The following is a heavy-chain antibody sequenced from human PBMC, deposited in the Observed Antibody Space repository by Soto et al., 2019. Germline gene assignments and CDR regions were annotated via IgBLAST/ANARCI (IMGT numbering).Heavy chain of an antibody. CDR2: ISGSGGST. CDR1: GFTFSSYA. J-gene: IGHJ6*02. Sequence: GGSLRLSCAASGFTFSSYAMSWVRQAPGKGLEWVSAISGSGGSTYYADSVKGRFTISRDDSKNTLYLQMNSLRAEDTAVYYCAKSGDYDYYYYGMDVWGQGTTVTVSS. V-gene: IGHV3-23*01. D-gene: IGHD4-17*01. CDR3: AKSGDYDYYYYGMDV.